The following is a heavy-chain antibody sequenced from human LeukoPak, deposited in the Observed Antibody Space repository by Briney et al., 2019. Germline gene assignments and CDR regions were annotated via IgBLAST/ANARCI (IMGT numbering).Heavy chain of an antibody. Sequence: SETRSLTCTVSGGSISSYYWSWIRQPPGKGLERIGYIYYSGSTNYNPSLKSRGTISVDTSKNQFSLKLSSVNAADTAVYYCARDGGTQYYDILTGYLLFDYWGQGTLVTVSS. J-gene: IGHJ4*02. D-gene: IGHD3-9*01. CDR2: IYYSGST. CDR1: GGSISSYY. V-gene: IGHV4-59*12. CDR3: ARDGGTQYYDILTGYLLFDY.